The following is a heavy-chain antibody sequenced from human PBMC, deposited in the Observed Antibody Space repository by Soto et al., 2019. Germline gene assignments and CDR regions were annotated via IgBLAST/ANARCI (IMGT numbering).Heavy chain of an antibody. D-gene: IGHD3-22*01. V-gene: IGHV2-26*01. Sequence: SGPTLVNPTETLTLTCTVSGCSLSNARMGVSWIRQPPGKALEWLAHIFSNDEKSYSTSLKSRLTISKDTSKSQVVLTMTNMDPVDTATYYCARKRLYDSSGYQPGFDYWGQGTLVTVSS. CDR2: IFSNDEK. CDR3: ARKRLYDSSGYQPGFDY. J-gene: IGHJ4*02. CDR1: GCSLSNARMG.